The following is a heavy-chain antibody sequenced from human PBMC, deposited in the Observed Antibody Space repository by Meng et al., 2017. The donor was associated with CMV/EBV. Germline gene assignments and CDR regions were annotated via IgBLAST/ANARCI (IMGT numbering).Heavy chain of an antibody. CDR3: ARGDIVVVPAAIRKSFDP. D-gene: IGHD2-2*01. V-gene: IGHV1-18*01. CDR1: GYTFTSYG. J-gene: IGHJ5*02. CDR2: ISAYNGNT. Sequence: ASVKVSCKASGYTFTSYGISWVRQAPGQGLEWMGWISAYNGNTNYAQKLQGRVTMTTDTSTSTAYMELRSLRSEDTAVYYCARGDIVVVPAAIRKSFDPWGQGTLVTVSS.